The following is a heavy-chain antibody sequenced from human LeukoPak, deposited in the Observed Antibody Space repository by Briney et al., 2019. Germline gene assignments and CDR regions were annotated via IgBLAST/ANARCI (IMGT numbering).Heavy chain of an antibody. J-gene: IGHJ6*03. CDR2: ISWNSGSI. D-gene: IGHD6-6*01. CDR3: AREHQQLVRYMDV. CDR1: GFTFDDYA. V-gene: IGHV3-9*01. Sequence: GRSLRLSCAASGFTFDDYAMHWVRQAPGKGLEWVSGISWNSGSIGYADSVKGRFTISRDNAKNSLYLQMNSLRAEDTAVYYCAREHQQLVRYMDVWGKGTTVTVSS.